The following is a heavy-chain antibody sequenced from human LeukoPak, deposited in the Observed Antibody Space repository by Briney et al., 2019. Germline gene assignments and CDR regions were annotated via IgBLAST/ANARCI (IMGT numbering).Heavy chain of an antibody. CDR2: INHSGST. D-gene: IGHD3-22*01. J-gene: IGHJ6*02. V-gene: IGHV4-34*01. CDR1: GGSFSGYY. CDR3: ARGRDYDSSGRLYYYYGMDV. Sequence: PSETLSLTCAVYGGSFSGYYWSWIRQPPGKGLEWIGEINHSGSTNYNPSLKSRVTISVDTSKNQFSLKLSSVTAADTAVYYCARGRDYDSSGRLYYYYGMDVWGQGTTVTVSS.